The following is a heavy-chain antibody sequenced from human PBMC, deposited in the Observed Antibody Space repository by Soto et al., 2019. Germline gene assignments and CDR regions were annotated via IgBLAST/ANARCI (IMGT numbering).Heavy chain of an antibody. V-gene: IGHV1-2*04. CDR3: ASGVATINSYYYYYMDV. J-gene: IGHJ6*03. Sequence: ASVKVSCKASGYTFTGYYMHWVRQAPGQGLEWMGWINPNSGGTNYAQKFQGWVTMTRDTSISTAYMELSRLRSDDTAVYYCASGVATINSYYYYYMDVWGKGTAVTVSS. D-gene: IGHD5-12*01. CDR1: GYTFTGYY. CDR2: INPNSGGT.